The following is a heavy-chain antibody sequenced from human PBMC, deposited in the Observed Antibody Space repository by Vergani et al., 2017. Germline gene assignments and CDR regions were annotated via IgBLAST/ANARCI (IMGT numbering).Heavy chain of an antibody. CDR2: IYSGGST. CDR3: AKGIVRGGRGFDP. Sequence: EVQLVESGGGLVQPGGSLRLSCAASGFTVSSNYMSWVRQAPGKGLEWVSVIYSGGSTYYADSVKGRFTISRDNSKNTLYLQMNSLRAEDTAVYYCAKGIVRGGRGFDPWGQGTLVTVSS. CDR1: GFTVSSNY. J-gene: IGHJ5*02. V-gene: IGHV3-66*01. D-gene: IGHD3-10*01.